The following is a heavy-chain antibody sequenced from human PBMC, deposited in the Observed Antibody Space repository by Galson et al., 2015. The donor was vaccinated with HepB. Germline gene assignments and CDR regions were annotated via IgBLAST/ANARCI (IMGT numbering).Heavy chain of an antibody. V-gene: IGHV3-30*04. CDR2: ISYDGSNK. CDR3: ARERGQWLFHYYYGMDV. D-gene: IGHD6-19*01. J-gene: IGHJ6*02. CDR1: GFTFSSYA. Sequence: SLRLSCAASGFTFSSYAMHWVRQAPGKGLEWVAVISYDGSNKYYADSVKGRFTISRDNSKNTLYLQMNSLRAEDTAVYYCARERGQWLFHYYYGMDVWGQGTTVTVSS.